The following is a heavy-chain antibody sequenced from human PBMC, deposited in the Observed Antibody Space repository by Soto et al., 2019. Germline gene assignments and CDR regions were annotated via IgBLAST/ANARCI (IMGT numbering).Heavy chain of an antibody. CDR3: ASSSWSSKLGYYYYYMDV. D-gene: IGHD6-13*01. CDR2: IYPGDSDT. CDR1: GYSFASYW. J-gene: IGHJ6*03. V-gene: IGHV5-51*01. Sequence: PGESLKISCKGSGYSFASYWIGWVRQMPGKGLEWMGIIYPGDSDTRYSPSSQGQVTISADKSISTAYLQWSSLKASDTAMYYCASSSWSSKLGYYYYYMDVWGKGTTVTVSS.